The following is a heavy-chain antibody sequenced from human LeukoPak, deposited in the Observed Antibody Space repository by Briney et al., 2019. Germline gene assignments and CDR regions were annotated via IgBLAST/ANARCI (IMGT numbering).Heavy chain of an antibody. J-gene: IGHJ3*02. CDR3: AVGLHSGQFAFDI. CDR2: INHSGST. V-gene: IGHV4-34*01. CDR1: GGSFSGYY. Sequence: NPSVTLSLTCAVDGGSFSGYYWSWIRQPPGKGLEWIGEINHSGSTNYNPSLKSRVTISVDTSKNQFSLKLTSVTAADTAVYYCAVGLHSGQFAFDIWGQGTMVTVSS. D-gene: IGHD5-24*01.